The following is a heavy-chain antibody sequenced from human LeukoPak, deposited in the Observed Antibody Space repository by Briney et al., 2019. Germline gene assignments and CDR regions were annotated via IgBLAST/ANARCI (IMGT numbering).Heavy chain of an antibody. CDR1: GFTFSFYA. J-gene: IGHJ2*01. CDR2: STINDGKT. V-gene: IGHV3-23*01. CDR3: AGRMESTFYGL. D-gene: IGHD2/OR15-2a*01. Sequence: GGSLRLSCAASGFTFSFYAMSWVSQAPGKGLEWVSGSTINDGKTYYTDSVKGRFTVSRDISKKTLYLQMNSLRAEDTAVYYCAGRMESTFYGLWGRGTLVTVSS.